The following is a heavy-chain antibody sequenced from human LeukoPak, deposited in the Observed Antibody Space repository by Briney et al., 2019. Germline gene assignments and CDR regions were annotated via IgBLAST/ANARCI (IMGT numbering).Heavy chain of an antibody. Sequence: GGSLRLSCVASGFTFSSYWMSWVRQAPGKGLEWVANINQDGSAENYVDSVKGRFTISRDNSKNSLYLQMNSLRAEDTAVYYCAKIGGNVVYWGQGTLVTVSS. CDR2: INQDGSAE. CDR1: GFTFSSYW. CDR3: AKIGGNVVY. D-gene: IGHD4-23*01. V-gene: IGHV3-7*03. J-gene: IGHJ4*02.